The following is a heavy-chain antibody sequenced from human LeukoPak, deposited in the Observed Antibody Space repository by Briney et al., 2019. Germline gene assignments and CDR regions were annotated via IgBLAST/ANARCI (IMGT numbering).Heavy chain of an antibody. CDR1: GFTFSTYS. J-gene: IGHJ6*02. CDR2: ISTSGAYI. Sequence: GGSLRLSCAASGFTFSTYSMNWVRLAPGKGLEWVSSISTSGAYIYYADSVKGRFTISRDNARNSLYLQMHSLRAEDTAVFYCAGVYGDSLYYNYGMDVWGQGTTATVSS. D-gene: IGHD4-17*01. CDR3: AGVYGDSLYYNYGMDV. V-gene: IGHV3-21*01.